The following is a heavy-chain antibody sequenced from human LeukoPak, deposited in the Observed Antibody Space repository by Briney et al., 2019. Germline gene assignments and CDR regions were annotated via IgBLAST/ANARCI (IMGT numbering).Heavy chain of an antibody. CDR3: ARDGRAYYYGSGRLDY. V-gene: IGHV1-3*01. Sequence: ASVKVSCKASGYTFPRYAMHWVGPAAGQRREWMGWINAGNGNTKYSPKFQGRVTITRDTSASTAYMELSSLRSEETAVYYCARDGRAYYYGSGRLDYSGQGTPVTVSS. CDR2: INAGNGNT. D-gene: IGHD3-10*01. J-gene: IGHJ4*02. CDR1: GYTFPRYA.